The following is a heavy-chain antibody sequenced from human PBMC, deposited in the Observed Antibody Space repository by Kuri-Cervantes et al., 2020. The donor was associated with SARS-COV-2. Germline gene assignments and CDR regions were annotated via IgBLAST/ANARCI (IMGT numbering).Heavy chain of an antibody. Sequence: GESLKISCAASGFTFSSYAMSWVRQAPGKGLEWVSAISGSGGSTYYADSVKGRFTVSRDNSKTTLYLQMNRLRAEDTGVYYCAKGVGATRWGQGTLVTVSS. CDR2: ISGSGGST. J-gene: IGHJ4*02. CDR1: GFTFSSYA. D-gene: IGHD1-26*01. CDR3: AKGVGATR. V-gene: IGHV3-23*01.